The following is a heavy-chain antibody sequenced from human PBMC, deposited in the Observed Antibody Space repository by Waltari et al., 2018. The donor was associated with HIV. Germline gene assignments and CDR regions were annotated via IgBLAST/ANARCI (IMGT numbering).Heavy chain of an antibody. Sequence: QVQLQESGPGLVKPSETLSLTCIVSGGSISSYYWSWIRQPPGKGLEWIGYIYYSGSTKNNPSLKSRVTISVDTSKNQFSLKLSSVTAADMAVYYCARGRGDYRRYYFDYWGQGTLVTVSS. CDR3: ARGRGDYRRYYFDY. D-gene: IGHD4-17*01. CDR2: IYYSGST. V-gene: IGHV4-59*01. CDR1: GGSISSYY. J-gene: IGHJ4*02.